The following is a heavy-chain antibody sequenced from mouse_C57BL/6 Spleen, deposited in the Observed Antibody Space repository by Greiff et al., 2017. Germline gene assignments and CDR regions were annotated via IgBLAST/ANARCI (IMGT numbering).Heavy chain of an antibody. D-gene: IGHD6-5*01. CDR3: ARLAYIAMDY. CDR2: IYPGDGDT. CDR1: GYAFSSSW. V-gene: IGHV1-82*01. J-gene: IGHJ4*01. Sequence: QVQLQQSGPELVKPGASVKISCKASGYAFSSSWMNWVKQRPGKGLEWIGRIYPGDGDTNYNGKFKGKATLTADKSSSTAYMQLSRLTSEDSAVYFCARLAYIAMDYWGQGTSVTVSS.